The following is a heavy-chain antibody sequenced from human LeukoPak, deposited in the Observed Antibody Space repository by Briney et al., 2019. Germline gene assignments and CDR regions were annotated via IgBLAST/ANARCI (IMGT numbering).Heavy chain of an antibody. CDR1: GGSISSGSYY. J-gene: IGHJ4*02. V-gene: IGHV4-61*02. Sequence: PSQTLSLTCTVSGGSISSGSYYWSWIRQPAGKGLEWIGRIYTSGSTNYNPSLKSRVTISVDTSKNQFSLKLSSVTAADTAVYYCASGGDNFDYWGQGTLVTVSS. D-gene: IGHD2-21*02. CDR3: ASGGDNFDY. CDR2: IYTSGST.